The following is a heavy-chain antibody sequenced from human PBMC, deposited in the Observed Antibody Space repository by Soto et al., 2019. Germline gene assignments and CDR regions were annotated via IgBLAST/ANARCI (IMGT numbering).Heavy chain of an antibody. CDR2: VSPYNGNA. D-gene: IGHD2-8*01. Sequence: ASVKVSCKTSGYTFSNYAISWVRQAPGQGLEWMGWVSPYNGNANYTEKFQGRVSMTTDTSTTTAYMELTSLTSDDTAIYYCAREISLRMAAPAYWGQGTLVTVSS. V-gene: IGHV1-18*04. J-gene: IGHJ4*02. CDR1: GYTFSNYA. CDR3: AREISLRMAAPAY.